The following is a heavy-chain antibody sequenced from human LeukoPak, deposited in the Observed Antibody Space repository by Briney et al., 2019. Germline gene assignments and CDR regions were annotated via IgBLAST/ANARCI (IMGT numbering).Heavy chain of an antibody. D-gene: IGHD1-26*01. J-gene: IGHJ3*02. CDR2: INPNSGGT. CDR3: ASNPMGHDAFDI. V-gene: IGHV1-2*04. CDR1: GYTFTGYY. Sequence: GASVKVSCKASGYTFTGYYMHWVRQAPGQGLEWMGWINPNSGGTNYAQKLQGWVTMTRDTSISTAYMELSRLRSDDTAVYYCASNPMGHDAFDIWGQGTMVTVSS.